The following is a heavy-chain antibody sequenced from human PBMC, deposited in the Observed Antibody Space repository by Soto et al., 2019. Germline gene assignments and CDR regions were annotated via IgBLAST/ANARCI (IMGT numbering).Heavy chain of an antibody. D-gene: IGHD6-19*01. V-gene: IGHV1-2*02. CDR3: AREGYSSGWYGGYYYYYGMDV. CDR1: GYTFTGYY. J-gene: IGHJ6*02. Sequence: ASVKVSCKASGYTFTGYYMHWVRQAPGQGLEWMGWINPNSGGTNYAQKFRGRVTMTRDTSISTAYMELSRLRSDDTAVYYCAREGYSSGWYGGYYYYYGMDVWGQGTTVTVSS. CDR2: INPNSGGT.